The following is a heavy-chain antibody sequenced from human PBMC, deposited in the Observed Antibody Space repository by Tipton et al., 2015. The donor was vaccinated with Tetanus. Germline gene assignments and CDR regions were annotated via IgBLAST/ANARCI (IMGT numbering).Heavy chain of an antibody. D-gene: IGHD2-2*01. Sequence: SLRLSCAASGFIFSSYGIHWVRQAPGKGLEWVSVITGSGGSTFYADSVRGRFTISRDISKSTLYLQMNSLRAEDTAVYYCAKLTNHWGQGTPVTVSS. CDR1: GFIFSSYG. J-gene: IGHJ5*02. V-gene: IGHV3-23*01. CDR3: AKLTNH. CDR2: ITGSGGST.